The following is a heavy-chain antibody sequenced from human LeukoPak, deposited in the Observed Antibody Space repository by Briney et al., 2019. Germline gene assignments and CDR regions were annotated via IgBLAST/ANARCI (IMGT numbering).Heavy chain of an antibody. CDR2: ISSSSSYI. D-gene: IGHD2-15*01. J-gene: IGHJ4*02. CDR1: GFTFSSYS. Sequence: PGGSLRLSCAASGFTFSSYSMTWVRQAPGKGLEWVSSISSSSSYIYYADSVKGRFTISRDNAKNSLYLQMNSLRAEDTAVYYCARDSPPSYCSGGSCYDFDYWGQGTLVTVSS. CDR3: ARDSPPSYCSGGSCYDFDY. V-gene: IGHV3-21*01.